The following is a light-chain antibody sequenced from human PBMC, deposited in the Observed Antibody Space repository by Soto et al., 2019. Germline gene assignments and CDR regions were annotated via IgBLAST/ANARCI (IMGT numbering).Light chain of an antibody. J-gene: IGLJ1*01. CDR3: AGWDDSLNAYV. V-gene: IGLV1-44*01. CDR1: NSNIGSNT. CDR2: SNN. Sequence: QSVLTQPPSASGIPGQRVTISCSGGNSNIGSNTVNWYQQLPGTAPKLIIYSNNQWPSGVPDRISGSKSGTSASLAISGLQSEDEADYYCAGWDDSLNAYVFGTGTKVTVL.